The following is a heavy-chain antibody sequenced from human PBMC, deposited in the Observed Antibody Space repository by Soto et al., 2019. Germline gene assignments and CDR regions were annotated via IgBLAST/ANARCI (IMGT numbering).Heavy chain of an antibody. Sequence: QVQLQQWGAGLLKPSETLALTCGVYRGSFSGFYWSWIRQTPGKGLEWIGEINHSGTTNYNPSFKNRVSISVYKTTNNFSLKMTSATAADAAVYYCARGRGYVYGSNFYGMDVWGRGTTVTVSS. D-gene: IGHD5-18*01. J-gene: IGHJ6*02. CDR3: ARGRGYVYGSNFYGMDV. CDR1: RGSFSGFY. V-gene: IGHV4-34*01. CDR2: INHSGTT.